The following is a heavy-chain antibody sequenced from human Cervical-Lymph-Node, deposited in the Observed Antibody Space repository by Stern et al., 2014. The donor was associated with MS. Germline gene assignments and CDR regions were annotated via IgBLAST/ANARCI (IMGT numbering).Heavy chain of an antibody. D-gene: IGHD3-10*01. CDR3: ARDSLWFGELLDYNWFDP. CDR2: IWYDGSNK. V-gene: IGHV3-33*01. Sequence: VQLVESGGGVVQPGRSLRLSCAASGFTFSSYGMHWVRQAPGTGLEWVAVIWYDGSNKYYADSVKGRFTISRDNSKNTLYLQMNSLRAEDTAVYYCARDSLWFGELLDYNWFDPWGQGTLVTVSS. CDR1: GFTFSSYG. J-gene: IGHJ5*02.